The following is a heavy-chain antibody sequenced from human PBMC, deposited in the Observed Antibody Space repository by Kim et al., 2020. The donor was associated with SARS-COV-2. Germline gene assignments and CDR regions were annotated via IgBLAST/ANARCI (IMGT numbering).Heavy chain of an antibody. J-gene: IGHJ6*02. D-gene: IGHD3-10*01. V-gene: IGHV3-30*18. CDR2: ISYDGSNK. CDR1: GFTFSSYG. Sequence: GGSLRLSCAASGFTFSSYGMPWVRQAPGKGLEWVAVISYDGSNKYYADSVKGRFTISRDNSKNTLYLQMNSLRAEDTAVYYCAKDSREVLLWFGGLFSYGMDVWGQGTTVTVSS. CDR3: AKDSREVLLWFGGLFSYGMDV.